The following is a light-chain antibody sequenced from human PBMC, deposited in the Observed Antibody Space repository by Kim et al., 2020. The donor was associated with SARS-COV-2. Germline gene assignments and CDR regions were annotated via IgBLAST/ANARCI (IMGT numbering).Light chain of an antibody. Sequence: SPGERAIRSCRASQSVGRFLAWYQQKSGQAPRLLIYDTSNRAAGVPARFSGSGSGTDFTLTISSLEPEDFAVYYCQQRSNWPPLTFGGGTKVDIK. CDR2: DTS. CDR1: QSVGRF. J-gene: IGKJ4*01. V-gene: IGKV3-11*01. CDR3: QQRSNWPPLT.